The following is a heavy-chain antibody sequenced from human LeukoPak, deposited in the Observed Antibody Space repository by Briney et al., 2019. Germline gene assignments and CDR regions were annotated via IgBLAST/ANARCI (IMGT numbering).Heavy chain of an antibody. V-gene: IGHV3-49*03. CDR1: GFTFGDYA. J-gene: IGHJ5*02. CDR2: IRSKAYGGTT. CDR3: TKDPGPDYGDYETDP. Sequence: GGSLRLSCTASGFTFGDYAMSWFRQAPGKGLEWVGFIRSKAYGGTTEYAASVKGRFTISRDDSKSIAYLQMNSLKTEDTAVYYCTKDPGPDYGDYETDPWGQGTLVTVSS. D-gene: IGHD4-17*01.